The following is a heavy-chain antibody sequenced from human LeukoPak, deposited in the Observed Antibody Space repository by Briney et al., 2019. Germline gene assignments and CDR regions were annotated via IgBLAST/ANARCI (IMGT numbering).Heavy chain of an antibody. CDR1: GGSISSSSYY. V-gene: IGHV4-39*01. J-gene: IGHJ4*02. CDR2: IYYSGST. Sequence: PSETLSLTCTVSGGSISSSSYYWGWIRQPPGKGLEWIGSIYYSGSTYYNPSLRSRVTISIDTSKNHFSLKLSSVTAADTAVFYCARHVPTMTSVITAEFDYWGQGTLVTVSS. D-gene: IGHD4-23*01. CDR3: ARHVPTMTSVITAEFDY.